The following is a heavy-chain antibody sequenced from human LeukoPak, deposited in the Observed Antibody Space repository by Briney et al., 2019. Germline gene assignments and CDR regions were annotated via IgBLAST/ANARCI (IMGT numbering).Heavy chain of an antibody. V-gene: IGHV1-46*01. Sequence: EASVKVSCKASGYTFTSYYMHWVRQAPGQGLEWMGIINPSGGSTSYAQKFQGRVTITTDESTSTAYMELSSLRSEDTAVYYCARLDAYYDFWSGYYPDDAFDIWGQGTMVTVSS. CDR1: GYTFTSYY. D-gene: IGHD3-3*01. CDR2: INPSGGST. J-gene: IGHJ3*02. CDR3: ARLDAYYDFWSGYYPDDAFDI.